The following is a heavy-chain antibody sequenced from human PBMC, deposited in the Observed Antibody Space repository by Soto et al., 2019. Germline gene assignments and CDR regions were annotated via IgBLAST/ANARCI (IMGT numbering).Heavy chain of an antibody. V-gene: IGHV1-69*13. J-gene: IGHJ6*02. CDR3: ARDYRDSSGYKIYYYGMDV. Sequence: GASVKVSCKASGGTFSSYAISWVRQAPGQGLEWMGGIIPIFGTANYAQKFQGRVTITADESTSTAYMELSSLRSEDTAVYYCARDYRDSSGYKIYYYGMDVWGQGTTVTVS. CDR2: IIPIFGTA. CDR1: GGTFSSYA. D-gene: IGHD3-22*01.